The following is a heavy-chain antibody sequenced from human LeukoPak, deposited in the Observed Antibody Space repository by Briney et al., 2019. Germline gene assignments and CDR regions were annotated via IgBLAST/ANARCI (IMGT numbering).Heavy chain of an antibody. V-gene: IGHV1-69*05. D-gene: IGHD6-13*01. CDR2: IIPIFGTA. J-gene: IGHJ6*03. Sequence: GASVKVSCKASGGTFSSYAISWVRQAPGQGLEWMGGIIPIFGTANYAQKFQGRVTITTDESTSTAYMELSSLRSEDTAVYYCARGVMGSSWYDDYYYYMDVWGKGTTVTVSS. CDR1: GGTFSSYA. CDR3: ARGVMGSSWYDDYYYYMDV.